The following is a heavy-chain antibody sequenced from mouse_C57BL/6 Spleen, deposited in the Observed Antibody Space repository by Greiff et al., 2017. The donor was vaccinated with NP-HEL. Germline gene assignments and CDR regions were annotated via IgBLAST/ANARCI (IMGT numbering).Heavy chain of an antibody. CDR3: AGGSYYSNSRGFAY. Sequence: VQLQQSGPELVKPGASVKISCKASGYAFSSSWMNWVKQRPGKGLEWIGRIYPGDGDTNYNGKFKGKATLTADNSSSTAYMQLSSLTSEDSAVYFCAGGSYYSNSRGFAYWGQGTLVTVSA. CDR2: IYPGDGDT. V-gene: IGHV1-82*01. D-gene: IGHD2-5*01. CDR1: GYAFSSSW. J-gene: IGHJ3*01.